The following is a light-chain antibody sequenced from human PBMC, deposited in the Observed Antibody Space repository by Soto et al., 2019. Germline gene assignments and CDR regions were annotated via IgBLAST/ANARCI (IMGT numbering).Light chain of an antibody. Sequence: DIQVTQSPSSLSASVGDRVTITCRTSESIAVSLNWFQQSPGKAPKLLLYAASSLQSGVPSRFSGSGSGTEFTLTITGLHPEDFATYYGLQTFGTPRTFGQGTKLEIK. CDR2: AAS. CDR3: LQTFGTPRT. J-gene: IGKJ2*01. V-gene: IGKV1-39*01. CDR1: ESIAVS.